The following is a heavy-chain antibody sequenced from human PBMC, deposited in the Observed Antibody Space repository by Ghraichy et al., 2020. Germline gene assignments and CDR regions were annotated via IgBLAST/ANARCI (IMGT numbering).Heavy chain of an antibody. J-gene: IGHJ3*02. CDR1: GASISSSNW. Sequence: SETLSLTCAVSGASISSSNWWTWVRQPPGQGLEWIGELYDGERTNYNPSLKSRVSISVDRTKNQFSLKLSSVTAADTAVYFCARCSHDYGDYVGLGAFDIWGQGTMVTVSS. CDR2: LYDGERT. D-gene: IGHD4-17*01. CDR3: ARCSHDYGDYVGLGAFDI. V-gene: IGHV4-4*02.